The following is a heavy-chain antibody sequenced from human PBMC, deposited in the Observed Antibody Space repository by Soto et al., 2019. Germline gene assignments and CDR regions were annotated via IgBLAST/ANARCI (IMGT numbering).Heavy chain of an antibody. Sequence: SETLSLTCTVSGGSISSGGYYWSWIRQHPGKGLEWIGYIYYSGSTYYNPSLKSRVTISVDTSKNQFSLKLSSVAAADTAVYYCARDTNYYGMDVWGQGATVTVS. J-gene: IGHJ6*02. CDR1: GGSISSGGYY. CDR2: IYYSGST. D-gene: IGHD1-26*01. CDR3: ARDTNYYGMDV. V-gene: IGHV4-31*03.